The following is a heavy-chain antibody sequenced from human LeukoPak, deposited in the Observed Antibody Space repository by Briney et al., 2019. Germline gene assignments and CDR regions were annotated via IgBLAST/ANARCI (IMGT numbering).Heavy chain of an antibody. CDR1: GFTFSSYS. CDR3: ARDQGTITDFDY. V-gene: IGHV3-21*01. Sequence: PGGSLRLSCAASGFTFSSYSMNWVRQAPGKGLEWVSSISSSSSYIYYADSVKGRFTISRDNAKNSLYLQMNSLRAEDTAVYYCARDQGTITDFDYWGQGTLVTVSS. CDR2: ISSSSSYI. J-gene: IGHJ4*02. D-gene: IGHD3-10*01.